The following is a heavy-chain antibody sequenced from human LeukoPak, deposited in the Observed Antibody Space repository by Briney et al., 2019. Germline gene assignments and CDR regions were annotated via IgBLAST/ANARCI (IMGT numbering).Heavy chain of an antibody. CDR2: IYYSGST. CDR3: ARRIAVAGTGWFDP. Sequence: SETLSLTCTVSGGSISSGGYYWSWLRQHPGKGLEWIGYIYYSGSTYYNPSLKSRVTISVDTSKNQFSLKLSSVTAADTAVYYCARRIAVAGTGWFDPWGQGTLVTVSS. D-gene: IGHD6-19*01. V-gene: IGHV4-31*03. J-gene: IGHJ5*02. CDR1: GGSISSGGYY.